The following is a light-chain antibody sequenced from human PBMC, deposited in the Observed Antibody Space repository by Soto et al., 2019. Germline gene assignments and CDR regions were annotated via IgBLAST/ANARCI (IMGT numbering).Light chain of an antibody. J-gene: IGKJ4*01. CDR1: QSVTSDF. CDR3: HLYGALALT. CDR2: AAS. V-gene: IGKV3-20*01. Sequence: EIVLTQSPGTVSLSPGEGATLSCRASQSVTSDFLAWYQQKPGQAPRLLIYAASSRATGIPDRFSGSQSGTNVTLTISRLEPEAFSVNYCHLYGALALTFGGGTNVVIK.